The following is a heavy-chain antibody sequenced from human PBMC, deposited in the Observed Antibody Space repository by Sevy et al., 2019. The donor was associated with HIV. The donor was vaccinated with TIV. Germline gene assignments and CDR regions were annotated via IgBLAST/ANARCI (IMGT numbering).Heavy chain of an antibody. CDR3: ASDILTGSDY. V-gene: IGHV3-30*02. CDR2: IFYDGSDE. J-gene: IGHJ4*02. Sequence: GGSLRLSCAASGFTFSSYGMHWVRHAPGKGLEWVAFIFYDGSDEYYADPVKGRFTISRDNSKNTLYLQMNSLRAADTAVYYCASDILTGSDYWGQGTLVTVSS. CDR1: GFTFSSYG. D-gene: IGHD3-9*01.